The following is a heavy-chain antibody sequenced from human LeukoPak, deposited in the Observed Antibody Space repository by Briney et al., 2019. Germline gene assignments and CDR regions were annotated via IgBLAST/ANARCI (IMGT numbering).Heavy chain of an antibody. D-gene: IGHD5-24*01. Sequence: SVKVSCKASGGTFSSYAISWVRQAPGQGLEWMGGIIPIFGTANYAQKFQGRVTITADESTSTAYMELSSLRSEDTAVYYCARGPEMATITPYHFDYWGQGTLVTVSS. CDR1: GGTFSSYA. CDR2: IIPIFGTA. J-gene: IGHJ4*02. CDR3: ARGPEMATITPYHFDY. V-gene: IGHV1-69*13.